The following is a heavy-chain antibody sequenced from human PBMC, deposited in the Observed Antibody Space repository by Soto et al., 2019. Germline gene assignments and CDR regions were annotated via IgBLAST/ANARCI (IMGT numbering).Heavy chain of an antibody. CDR1: GGTFSSYA. Sequence: QVQLVQSGAEVKKPGSSVKVSCKASGGTFSSYAISWVRQAPGQGLEWMGGIIPIFGTANYAQKFQGRVTITADESTSTAHMELSSLRSEDTAVYYCARDDCSGGSCFNSDYYYGMDVWGQGTTVTVSS. V-gene: IGHV1-69*01. D-gene: IGHD2-15*01. CDR2: IIPIFGTA. CDR3: ARDDCSGGSCFNSDYYYGMDV. J-gene: IGHJ6*02.